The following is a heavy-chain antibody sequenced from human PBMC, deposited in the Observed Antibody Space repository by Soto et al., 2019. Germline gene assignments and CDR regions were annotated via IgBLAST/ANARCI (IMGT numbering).Heavy chain of an antibody. CDR2: ISSNGGST. CDR3: ARGPGYYFDY. CDR1: GFTFSSYA. J-gene: IGHJ4*02. Sequence: EVQLVESGGGLVQPGGSLRLSCAASGFTFSSYAMHWVRQAPGKGLEYVSAISSNGGSTYYANSVKGRFTISRDNSKNTLYLQMCSLRAEDMAVHYGARGPGYYFDYWGQGTLVTVSS. V-gene: IGHV3-64*01.